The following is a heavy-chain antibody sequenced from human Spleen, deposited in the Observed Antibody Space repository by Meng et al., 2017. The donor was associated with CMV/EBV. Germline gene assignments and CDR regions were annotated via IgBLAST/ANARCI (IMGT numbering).Heavy chain of an antibody. Sequence: GGSLRLSCATSGFSFNEFGMHWVRQAPGKGLEWVAVIPYDGRITFYADSVKGRFTISRDNSKNMLYVQMNSLRVEDTAVYYCARGGSARRRSPVKAKGTLTIDYWGQGTLVTVSS. CDR2: IPYDGRIT. CDR3: ARGGSARRRSPVKAKGTLTIDY. D-gene: IGHD6-6*01. V-gene: IGHV3-30*03. J-gene: IGHJ4*02. CDR1: GFSFNEFG.